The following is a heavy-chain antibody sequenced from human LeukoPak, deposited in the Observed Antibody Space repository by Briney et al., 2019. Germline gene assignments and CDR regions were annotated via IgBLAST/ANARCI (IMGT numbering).Heavy chain of an antibody. J-gene: IGHJ4*02. CDR2: IYYSGST. Sequence: SQTLSLTCTVYGGSISSYYWSWIRQPPGKGLEWIGYIYYSGSTNYHPSLKSRVTISVETSKNQFSLKLSSVTAADTAVYYCARSGGYYYGSGSYEDWGQGTLVTVSS. D-gene: IGHD3-10*01. CDR1: GGSISSYY. CDR3: ARSGGYYYGSGSYED. V-gene: IGHV4-59*01.